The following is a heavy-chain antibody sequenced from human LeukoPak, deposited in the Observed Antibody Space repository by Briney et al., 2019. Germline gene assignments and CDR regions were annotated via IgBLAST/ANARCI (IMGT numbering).Heavy chain of an antibody. D-gene: IGHD6-6*01. V-gene: IGHV3-48*02. Sequence: AGTLRLSCAASGVTFSSYSMNWVRKPPAPGQGLVSYIRSSSSHIFYADSVKGRFTISRDNEKTALYLQMNSLRDEDTAVYYCAREDSSSSDPFDYWGQGTLVTVSS. CDR1: GVTFSSYS. CDR2: IRSSSSHI. CDR3: AREDSSSSDPFDY. J-gene: IGHJ4*02.